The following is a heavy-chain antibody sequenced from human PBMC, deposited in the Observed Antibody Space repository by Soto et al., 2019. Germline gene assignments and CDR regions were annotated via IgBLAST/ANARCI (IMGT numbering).Heavy chain of an antibody. J-gene: IGHJ3*02. CDR2: FNPSGGGT. V-gene: IGHV1-46*02. CDR3: TRSETISLAGKRSVFVI. CDR1: EDTYNNYY. Sequence: ASEKVSCKTSEDTYNNYYIQWVRQAPGQGLGWMGTFNPSGGGTFYAKNFQGRITMTGDTSTGTVFMELSSLRYDYAAVYFSTRSETISLAGKRSVFVIWG. D-gene: IGHD6-19*01.